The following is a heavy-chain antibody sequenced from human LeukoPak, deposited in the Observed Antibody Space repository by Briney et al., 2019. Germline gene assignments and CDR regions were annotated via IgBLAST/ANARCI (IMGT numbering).Heavy chain of an antibody. V-gene: IGHV3-21*01. Sequence: GGSLSLSCAASGFTFSTYSMNWVRQAPGKGLEWVSSIISSSSYIYYADSVKGRFTISRDNAKNSLYLQMNSLRAEDTAVYYCARDNGGYYDSSGYSDYWGQGTLVTVSS. CDR3: ARDNGGYYDSSGYSDY. CDR1: GFTFSTYS. CDR2: IISSSSYI. J-gene: IGHJ4*02. D-gene: IGHD3-22*01.